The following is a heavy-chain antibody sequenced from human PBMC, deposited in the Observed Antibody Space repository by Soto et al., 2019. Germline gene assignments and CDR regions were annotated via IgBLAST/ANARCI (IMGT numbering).Heavy chain of an antibody. D-gene: IGHD2-15*01. Sequence: SETLSLTCTVSGGSISSYYWSWIRQPPGKGLEWIGYIYYSGSTNYNPSLKSRVTISVDTSKNQFSLKLSSVTAADTAVYYCARVTYLTSSGGSCYDPWGQGTLVTVSS. V-gene: IGHV4-59*01. CDR3: ARVTYLTSSGGSCYDP. CDR1: GGSISSYY. CDR2: IYYSGST. J-gene: IGHJ5*02.